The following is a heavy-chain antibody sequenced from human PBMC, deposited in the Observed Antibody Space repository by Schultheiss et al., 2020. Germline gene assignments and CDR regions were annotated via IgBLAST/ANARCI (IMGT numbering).Heavy chain of an antibody. CDR1: GFTFSDAW. CDR2: IRTKTDGGTT. D-gene: IGHD6-13*01. CDR3: TTATIAAVATGA. Sequence: GESLKISCAASGFTFSDAWMTWVRQAPGKGLEWVGRIRTKTDGGTTDVAAPVKGRFTISRDDSENTLYLQMNSLKTEDTAVYYCTTATIAAVATGAWGQGTLVTVSS. J-gene: IGHJ5*02. V-gene: IGHV3-15*01.